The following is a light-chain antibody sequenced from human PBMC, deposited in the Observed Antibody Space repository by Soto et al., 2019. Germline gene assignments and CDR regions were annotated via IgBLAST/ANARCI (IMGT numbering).Light chain of an antibody. J-gene: IGKJ2*01. CDR1: QSVSSSY. CDR2: GAS. Sequence: EIVLTQSPGTLSLSPGERATLSCRASQSVSSSYLAWYQQRPGQAPRLLIYGASSRATGIPDRCSGTGSGTDFSLTISRLEPEDFAVYYCEQSVSSPYTFGQGTKVEIK. V-gene: IGKV3-20*01. CDR3: EQSVSSPYT.